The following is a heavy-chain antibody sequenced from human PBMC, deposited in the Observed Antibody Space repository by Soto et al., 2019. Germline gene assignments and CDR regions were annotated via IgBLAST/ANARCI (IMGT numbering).Heavy chain of an antibody. CDR1: GGTFSSYA. CDR2: IIPIFGTA. J-gene: IGHJ2*01. Sequence: QVQLVQSGAEVKKPGSSVKVSCKASGGTFSSYAISWVRQAPGQGLEWMGGIIPIFGTANYAQKYQGRVTITADESTSTAYMELSSLRSEDTAVYYCARDLGGSYSGVYWYFDLWGRGTLVTVSS. CDR3: ARDLGGSYSGVYWYFDL. D-gene: IGHD1-26*01. V-gene: IGHV1-69*01.